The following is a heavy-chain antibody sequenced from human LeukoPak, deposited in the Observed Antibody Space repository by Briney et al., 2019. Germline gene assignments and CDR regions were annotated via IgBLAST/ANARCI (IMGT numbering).Heavy chain of an antibody. Sequence: ASVKVSCKASGYTFTSYGISWVRQAPGQGLEWMGWISAYNGNTNYAQKLQGRVTMTTDTSTSTAYMELRSLRSDDTAAYYCAREGPSLYYDFWSGYYHWFDPWGQGTLVTVSS. V-gene: IGHV1-18*01. D-gene: IGHD3-3*01. CDR3: AREGPSLYYDFWSGYYHWFDP. CDR1: GYTFTSYG. CDR2: ISAYNGNT. J-gene: IGHJ5*02.